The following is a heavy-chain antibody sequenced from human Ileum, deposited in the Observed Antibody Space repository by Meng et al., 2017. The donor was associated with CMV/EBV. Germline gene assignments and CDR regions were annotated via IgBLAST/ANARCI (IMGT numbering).Heavy chain of an antibody. CDR3: ATAGQYRLDD. D-gene: IGHD1-1*01. V-gene: IGHV3-74*01. Sequence: EVQLVESGGGLVQTGGSLRVSCAASGFTFSNYWMHWVRQAPGKGLVWVSRINMEGTTINYADSVKGRFTISRDNAKSTLYLQMNSLRAEDTAVYYCATAGQYRLDDWGHGTLVTVSS. CDR2: INMEGTTI. CDR1: GFTFSNYW. J-gene: IGHJ4*01.